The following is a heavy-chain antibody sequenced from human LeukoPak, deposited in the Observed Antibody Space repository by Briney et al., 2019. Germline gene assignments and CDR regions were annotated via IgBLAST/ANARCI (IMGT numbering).Heavy chain of an antibody. V-gene: IGHV4-39*01. D-gene: IGHD5-18*01. CDR2: ISYSWTT. J-gene: IGHJ4*02. Sequence: SETLSLTCSVSGGSISSSSSDYYWGWVRQPPGKGLEWIGSISYSWTTYYNPSLKSRVTISADTSNNQFSLKPTSVTAADTAVYYCARHRHSHHYDYWGQGTLVTVSS. CDR1: GGSISSSSSDYY. CDR3: ARHRHSHHYDY.